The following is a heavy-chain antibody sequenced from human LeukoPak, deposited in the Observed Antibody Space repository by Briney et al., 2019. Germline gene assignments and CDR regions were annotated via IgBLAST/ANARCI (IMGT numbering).Heavy chain of an antibody. CDR1: GFTFSSYA. J-gene: IGHJ4*02. D-gene: IGHD6-13*01. CDR2: ISYDGSNK. V-gene: IGHV3-30-3*01. CDR3: ASAGHYYFDY. Sequence: GGSLRLSCAASGFTFSSYAMHWVRQARGKGLEWVAVISYDGSNKYYADSVKGRFTISRDNSKNTLYLQMNSLRAEDTAVYSCASAGHYYFDYWGQGTLVTVSS.